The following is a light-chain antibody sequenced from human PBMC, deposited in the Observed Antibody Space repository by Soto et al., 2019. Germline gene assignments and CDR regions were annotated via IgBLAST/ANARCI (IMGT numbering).Light chain of an antibody. J-gene: IGLJ1*01. V-gene: IGLV2-14*01. CDR1: SSDVGAYNY. CDR2: DVN. CDR3: SSYTSATTYV. Sequence: QSLLTQPASVSGSPGQSITISCPGTSSDVGAYNYDSWYQQHPGKVPKLIIYDVNNRPSGVSNRFSGSKSGNTASLTISDLQTEDEADYYCSSYTSATTYVFGTGTKVTVL.